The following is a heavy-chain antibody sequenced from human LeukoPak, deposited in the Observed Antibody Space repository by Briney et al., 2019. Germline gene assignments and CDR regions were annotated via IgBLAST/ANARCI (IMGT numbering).Heavy chain of an antibody. D-gene: IGHD3-22*01. CDR1: GGSISSSPYY. CDR2: IYYSGTT. Sequence: SETLSLTCTVSGGSISSSPYYWGWIRQPPGKGLEWIGSIYYSGTTHYSPSLESRVTISVDTSKNQFSLKLASVTAADTAIYYCARGPYSYDSSGAFDIWGQGTMVTVSS. CDR3: ARGPYSYDSSGAFDI. V-gene: IGHV4-39*07. J-gene: IGHJ3*02.